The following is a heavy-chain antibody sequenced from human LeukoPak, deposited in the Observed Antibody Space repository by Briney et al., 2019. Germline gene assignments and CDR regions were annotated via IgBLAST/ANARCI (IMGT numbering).Heavy chain of an antibody. CDR2: ILNDGTKE. CDR3: ARERLQSYLDY. D-gene: IGHD5-24*01. CDR1: EFTFSTYA. V-gene: IGHV3-30-3*01. Sequence: PGRSLRLSCAASEFTFSTYAMHWVRPAPGKGLGWVAFILNDGTKEQYADSVKGRFTISRDNSKNTLYLQMNSVRDEDTAIYYCARERLQSYLDYWGQGTLVTVSS. J-gene: IGHJ4*02.